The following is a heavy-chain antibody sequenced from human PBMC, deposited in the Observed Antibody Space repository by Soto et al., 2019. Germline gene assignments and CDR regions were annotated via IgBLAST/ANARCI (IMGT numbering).Heavy chain of an antibody. CDR1: GFTFSSYA. CDR2: ISGSGGST. V-gene: IGHV3-23*01. Sequence: EVQLLESGGGLVQPGGSLRLSCAASGFTFSSYAMSWVRQAPGKGLEWVSAISGSGGSTYYADSVKGRFTISGDTSKNTLYLQMNRLSAEDTAVYYCDLAINEGEGDWGQGTLVTVSS. D-gene: IGHD3-16*01. CDR3: DLAINEGEGD. J-gene: IGHJ4*02.